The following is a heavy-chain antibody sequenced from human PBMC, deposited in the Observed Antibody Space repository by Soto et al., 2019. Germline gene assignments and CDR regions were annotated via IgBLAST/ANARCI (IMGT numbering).Heavy chain of an antibody. CDR1: GFTFSSYA. V-gene: IGHV3-23*01. D-gene: IGHD2-15*01. Sequence: EVQVLESGGGLGQPGGSLRLSCAASGFTFSSYAMSWVRQAPGKGLEWVSSIRDSGGSTYYADSVKGRFTISRDNSKNTVYLQMNCLRDEDSAIYYCAKDRGVIAASWDYWGQGTLVTVSS. CDR2: IRDSGGST. CDR3: AKDRGVIAASWDY. J-gene: IGHJ4*02.